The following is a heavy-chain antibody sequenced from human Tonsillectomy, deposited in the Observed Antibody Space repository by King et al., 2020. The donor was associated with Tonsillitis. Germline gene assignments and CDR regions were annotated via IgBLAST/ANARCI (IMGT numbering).Heavy chain of an antibody. CDR1: GGSISSYY. D-gene: IGHD3-10*01. V-gene: IGHV4-59*01. CDR3: ARGWSLRGGGIFDY. Sequence: VQLQESGPGLVKPSETLSLTCTVSGGSISSYYWSWIRQAPGKLLDWIGYSYFNGSTNYNPSLKSRVTISVDTSKNQFSLKLSSVTAADTAVYYCARGWSLRGGGIFDYWGQGTLVTVSS. CDR2: SYFNGST. J-gene: IGHJ4*02.